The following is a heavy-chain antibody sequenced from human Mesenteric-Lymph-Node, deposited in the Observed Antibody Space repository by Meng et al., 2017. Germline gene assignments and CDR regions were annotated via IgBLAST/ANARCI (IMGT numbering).Heavy chain of an antibody. V-gene: IGHV2-5*02. J-gene: IGHJ4*02. Sequence: QITLKESGPTLVKPTQTLTLTCTFSGFSLSTSDVAVGWFRQPPGKALEWLALIYWDDDKRYSPSLKNRLTITKDTSKNQVVLTMTNMDPVDTATYYCAQTTQMACDYWGQGTLVTVSS. CDR1: GFSLSTSDVA. CDR3: AQTTQMACDY. D-gene: IGHD5-24*01. CDR2: IYWDDDK.